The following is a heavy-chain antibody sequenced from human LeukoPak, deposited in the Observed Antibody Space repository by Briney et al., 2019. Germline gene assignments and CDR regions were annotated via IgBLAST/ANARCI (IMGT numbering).Heavy chain of an antibody. D-gene: IGHD1-14*01. CDR2: IKQDGSEK. CDR3: ARDRGIIPAKANDY. CDR1: GFTFSSYW. J-gene: IGHJ4*02. V-gene: IGHV3-7*01. Sequence: GGSLRLSCAASGFTFSSYWMSWVRQAPRKGLEWVANIKQDGSEKYYVDSVKGRFTISRDNAKNSLYLQMNSLRAEDTAVYYCARDRGIIPAKANDYWGQGTLVTVSS.